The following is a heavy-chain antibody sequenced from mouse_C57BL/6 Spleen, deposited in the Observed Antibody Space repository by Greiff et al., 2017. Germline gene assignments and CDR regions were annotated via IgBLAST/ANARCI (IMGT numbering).Heavy chain of an antibody. CDR1: AYTSASSC. D-gene: IGHD1-1*01. CDR3: ARYISTVVAHY. Sequence: QVQLQQPIAELVQPRASVQMSCQASAYTSASSCATCVKQRPGQGLEWIGDIYPGSGSTNYNEKFKSKATLTVDTSSSTAYMQLSSLTSEDSAVYYCARYISTVVAHY. J-gene: IGHJ4*01. CDR2: IYPGSGST. V-gene: IGHV1-55*01.